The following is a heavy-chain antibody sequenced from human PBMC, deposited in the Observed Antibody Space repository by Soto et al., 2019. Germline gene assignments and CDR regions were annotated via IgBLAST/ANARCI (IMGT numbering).Heavy chain of an antibody. J-gene: IGHJ2*01. CDR2: ISYDGSNK. V-gene: IGHV3-30-3*01. D-gene: IGHD4-4*01. Sequence: QVQLVESGGGVVQPGRSLRLSCAASGFTFSSYAMHWVRQAPGKGLEWVAVISYDGSNKYYADSVKGRFTISRDNSKNTLYLHMSGLRAEDTAVYYCARPLWRDDYNWGYFDLWGRGTLVTVSS. CDR1: GFTFSSYA. CDR3: ARPLWRDDYNWGYFDL.